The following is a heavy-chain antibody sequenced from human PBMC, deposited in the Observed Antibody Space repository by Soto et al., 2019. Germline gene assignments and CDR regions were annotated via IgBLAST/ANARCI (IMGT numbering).Heavy chain of an antibody. CDR3: ARVPVAVAATEDYYGLDV. CDR1: GGSFSNYY. V-gene: IGHV4-34*01. Sequence: SETLSLTCAVYGGSFSNYYWSWIRQSPGKGLEWIGEINHSGSTNYNPSLKSRVTISVDTSKNQFSLRLSSVTAADTAVYYCARVPVAVAATEDYYGLDVWGQGTTVTVSS. D-gene: IGHD2-15*01. CDR2: INHSGST. J-gene: IGHJ6*02.